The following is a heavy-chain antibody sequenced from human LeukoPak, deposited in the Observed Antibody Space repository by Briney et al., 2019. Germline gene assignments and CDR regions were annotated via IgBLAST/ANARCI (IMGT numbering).Heavy chain of an antibody. CDR3: TRDDFGIKTDWEDYYYMDV. Sequence: ETSETLSLTCSVSGVSVNTTYFWCWILQAPGKGLEWIGSIYHTGTTDYNPSLKSRVTISIDTSKNQFSLNLTSVSAADTAVYYCTRDDFGIKTDWEDYYYMDVWGKGTTVTVSS. CDR2: IYHTGTT. V-gene: IGHV4-38-2*02. D-gene: IGHD3-3*01. CDR1: GVSVNTTYF. J-gene: IGHJ6*03.